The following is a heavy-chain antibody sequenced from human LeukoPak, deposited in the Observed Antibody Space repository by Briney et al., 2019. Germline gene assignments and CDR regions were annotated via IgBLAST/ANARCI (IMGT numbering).Heavy chain of an antibody. CDR1: GYSISSGYY. Sequence: SETLSLTCAVSGYSISSGYYWGWIRQPPGKGLEWIGSIYHSGSTYYNPSLKSRVTISVDTSKNQFSLKLSSVTAADTAVYYCAKAGRLQAVAGWIDYWGQGTLVTVS. D-gene: IGHD6-19*01. CDR2: IYHSGST. CDR3: AKAGRLQAVAGWIDY. J-gene: IGHJ4*02. V-gene: IGHV4-38-2*01.